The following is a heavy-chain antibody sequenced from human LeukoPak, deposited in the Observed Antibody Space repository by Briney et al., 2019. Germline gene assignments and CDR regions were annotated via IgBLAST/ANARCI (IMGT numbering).Heavy chain of an antibody. Sequence: GGSLRLPCATSGFTFSSYTMNWVRQAPGKGLEWVSSISGSSGYIYYADSVKGRFTISRDNAKNSLYLQMNGLRAEDTAMYYCARGTSSSGYYSFDSWGQGTLVTVSS. D-gene: IGHD3-22*01. CDR3: ARGTSSSGYYSFDS. V-gene: IGHV3-21*01. CDR1: GFTFSSYT. CDR2: ISGSSGYI. J-gene: IGHJ4*02.